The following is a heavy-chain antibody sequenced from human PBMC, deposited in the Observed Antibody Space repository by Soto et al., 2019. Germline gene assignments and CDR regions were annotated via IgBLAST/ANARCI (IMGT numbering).Heavy chain of an antibody. J-gene: IGHJ3*02. V-gene: IGHV1-69*02. CDR1: VGTLSSYT. Sequence: SVKVSCKASVGTLSSYTISRVRQAPGQGLEWMGRIIPILGIANYAQKFQGRVTITADKSTSTAYMELSSLRSEDTAVYYCARTSSAVDAFDIWGQGTMVTVSS. CDR3: ARTSSAVDAFDI. D-gene: IGHD6-6*01. CDR2: IIPILGIA.